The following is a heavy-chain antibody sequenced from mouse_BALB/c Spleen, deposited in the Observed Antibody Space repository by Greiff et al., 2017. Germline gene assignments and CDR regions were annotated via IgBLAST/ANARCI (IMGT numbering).Heavy chain of an antibody. V-gene: IGHV5-4*02. CDR3: AREGLWLRRYFDV. CDR2: ISDGGSYT. Sequence: DVKLVESGGGLVKPGGSLKLSCAASGFTFSDYYMYWVRQTPEKRLEWVATISDGGSYTYYPDSVKGRFTISRDNAKNNLYLQMSSLKSEDTAMYYCAREGLWLRRYFDVWGAGTTVTGSS. CDR1: GFTFSDYY. D-gene: IGHD2-2*01. J-gene: IGHJ1*01.